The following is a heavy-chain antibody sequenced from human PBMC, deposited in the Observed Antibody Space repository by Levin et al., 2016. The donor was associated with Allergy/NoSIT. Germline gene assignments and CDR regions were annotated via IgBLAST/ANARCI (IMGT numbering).Heavy chain of an antibody. D-gene: IGHD6-13*01. V-gene: IGHV4-39*01. Sequence: WIRQPPGKGLDYIGNIYYGGNTNYNPSPKSRVTISVDTSKNQFSLKLTSVTAADTAVYYCASYIAGVGGRGNWGQGTLVTVSS. CDR3: ASYIAGVGGRGN. CDR2: IYYGGNT. J-gene: IGHJ4*02.